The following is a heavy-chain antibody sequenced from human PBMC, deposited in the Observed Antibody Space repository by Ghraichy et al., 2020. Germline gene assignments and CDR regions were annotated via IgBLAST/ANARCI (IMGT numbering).Heavy chain of an antibody. CDR3: AKDVAAAGTVNFDY. V-gene: IGHV3-23*01. CDR2: ISGSGGST. CDR1: GFTFSSYA. J-gene: IGHJ4*02. Sequence: GGSLRLSCAASGFTFSSYAMSWVHQAPGKGLEWVSAISGSGGSTYYADSVKGRFTISRDNSKNTLYLQMNSLRAEDTAVYYCAKDVAAAGTVNFDYWGQGTLVTVSS. D-gene: IGHD6-13*01.